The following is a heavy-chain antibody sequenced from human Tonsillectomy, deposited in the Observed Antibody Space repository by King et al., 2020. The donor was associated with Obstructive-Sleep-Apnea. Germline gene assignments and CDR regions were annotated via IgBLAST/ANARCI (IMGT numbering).Heavy chain of an antibody. CDR1: GGSISPYF. Sequence: VQLQESGPGLVKPSETLSLSCSVSGGSISPYFWSWIRQPPGKGLEWIGSVYYNGSTDYNPSLKSRVAISVDTSKNLFSLNLHSVTAADTAVYYCARDWSRLLRGVLTLRWLDPWGQGTLVTVSS. CDR3: ARDWSRLLRGVLTLRWLDP. V-gene: IGHV4-59*01. CDR2: VYYNGST. J-gene: IGHJ5*02. D-gene: IGHD3-10*01.